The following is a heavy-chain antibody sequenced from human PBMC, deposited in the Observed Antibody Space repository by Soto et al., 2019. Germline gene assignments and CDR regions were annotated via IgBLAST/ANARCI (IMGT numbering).Heavy chain of an antibody. CDR2: ISGTSGYT. CDR3: ARDGGENGPPDI. J-gene: IGHJ6*02. CDR1: GFSFSDSY. V-gene: IGHV3-11*06. Sequence: QVQLVESGGGLVKPGGSLRLSCAASGFSFSDSYMSWVRQAPGKGLAWVSYISGTSGYTGYADSVKGRFTISGDNAKNSLDLQMNSTGAEDTAVYYCARDGGENGPPDIWGQGTTVTVSS. D-gene: IGHD3-16*01.